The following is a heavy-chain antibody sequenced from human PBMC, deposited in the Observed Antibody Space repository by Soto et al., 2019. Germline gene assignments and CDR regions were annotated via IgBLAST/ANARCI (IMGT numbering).Heavy chain of an antibody. CDR3: ARDGGGYSGYGTFGAFDI. D-gene: IGHD5-12*01. V-gene: IGHV1-69*13. CDR1: GGTFSSYA. J-gene: IGHJ3*02. CDR2: IIPIFGTA. Sequence: ASVKVSCKASGGTFSSYAISWVRQAPGQGLEWMGGIIPIFGTANYAQKFQGRVTITADESTSKAYMELSSLRSEDTAVYYCARDGGGYSGYGTFGAFDIWGQGTMVTV.